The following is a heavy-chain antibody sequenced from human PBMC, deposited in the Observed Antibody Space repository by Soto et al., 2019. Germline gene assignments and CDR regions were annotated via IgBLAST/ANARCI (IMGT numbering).Heavy chain of an antibody. CDR1: GGSFSGYY. J-gene: IGHJ4*02. CDR2: INHSGST. V-gene: IGHV4-34*01. D-gene: IGHD6-13*01. Sequence: SETLSLTCAVYGGSFSGYYWSWIRQPPGKGLEWIGEINHSGSTNYNPSLKSRVTISVDTSKNQFSLKLSSVTAADTAVYYCARDQGSSSLTVYYFDYWGQGTLVTVSS. CDR3: ARDQGSSSLTVYYFDY.